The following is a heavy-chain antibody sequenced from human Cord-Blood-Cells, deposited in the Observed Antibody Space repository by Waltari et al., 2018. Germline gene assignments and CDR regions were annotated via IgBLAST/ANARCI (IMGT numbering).Heavy chain of an antibody. CDR2: IYSGGST. CDR1: GFTVSSNY. Sequence: CAASGFTVSSNYMSWVRQAPGKGLEWVSVIYSGGSTYYADSVKGRFTISRDNSKNTLYLQMNSLRAEDTAVYYCARHDFWSGYSYYFDYWGQGTLVTVSS. D-gene: IGHD3-3*01. CDR3: ARHDFWSGYSYYFDY. J-gene: IGHJ4*02. V-gene: IGHV3-53*01.